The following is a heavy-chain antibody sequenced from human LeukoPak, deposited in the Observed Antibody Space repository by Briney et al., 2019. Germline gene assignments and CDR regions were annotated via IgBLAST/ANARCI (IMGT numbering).Heavy chain of an antibody. D-gene: IGHD2-21*01. CDR1: GYTFTGYY. CDR2: INPNSGGT. V-gene: IGHV1-2*02. Sequence: ASVKVSCKASGYTFTGYYMHWVRQAPGQGLEWTGWINPNSGGTNYARKFQGRVTMTRDTSISTAYMELSRLRSDDTAVYYCARRRDSQTAFDIWGQGTMVTVSS. J-gene: IGHJ3*02. CDR3: ARRRDSQTAFDI.